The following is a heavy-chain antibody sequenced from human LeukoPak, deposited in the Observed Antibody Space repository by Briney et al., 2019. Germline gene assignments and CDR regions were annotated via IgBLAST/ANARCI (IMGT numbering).Heavy chain of an antibody. J-gene: IGHJ4*02. CDR1: GVTFRSYW. CDR2: INIDVSRT. D-gene: IGHD1-26*01. CDR3: ARTGSYQTAPFDY. V-gene: IGHV3-74*01. Sequence: QPLGCPRLSCAASGVTFRSYWTRSVRQGPREGLGWVSRINIDVSRTSYADSVKGPFTISRDNAKNTLYLQMNSLRAEDTAVYYCARTGSYQTAPFDYWGQGTLVTVSS.